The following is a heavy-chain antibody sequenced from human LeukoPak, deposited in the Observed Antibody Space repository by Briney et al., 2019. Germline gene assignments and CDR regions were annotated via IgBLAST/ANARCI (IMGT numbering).Heavy chain of an antibody. CDR1: GFVFDDYA. J-gene: IGHJ4*02. Sequence: PGGSLRLSCAASGFVFDDYAVHWVRQAPGKGLEWVSGISWNSGSIGYADSVKGRFTISRDNAKNSLYLQMNSLRAEDMALYYCAKGHDYGDYLFDYWGQGTLVTVSS. D-gene: IGHD4-17*01. CDR2: ISWNSGSI. CDR3: AKGHDYGDYLFDY. V-gene: IGHV3-9*03.